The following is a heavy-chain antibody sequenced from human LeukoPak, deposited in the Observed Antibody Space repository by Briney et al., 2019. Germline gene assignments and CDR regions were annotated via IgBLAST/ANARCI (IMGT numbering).Heavy chain of an antibody. V-gene: IGHV4-38-2*02. CDR3: ARGRLVATTGIDY. D-gene: IGHD5-12*01. CDR1: GYSISSGYY. Sequence: SETLSLTCTVSGYSISSGYYWGWIRQPPGKGLEWIGYIYYSGSTNYNPSLKSRVTISVDTSKSQFSLKLSSVTAADTAVYYCARGRLVATTGIDYWGQGTLVTVSS. CDR2: IYYSGST. J-gene: IGHJ4*02.